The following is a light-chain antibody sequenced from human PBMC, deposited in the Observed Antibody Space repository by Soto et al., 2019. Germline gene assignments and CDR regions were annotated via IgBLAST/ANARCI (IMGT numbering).Light chain of an antibody. CDR2: DAS. CDR1: QSVSSH. Sequence: FSPGDRATLSCRASQSVSSHLAWYQQKFGQAPRLLIYDASNRATGIPARFSGSGSGTDFTLTISSLEPEDFAIYYCQQRSTWPQITFGQGTRLEIK. J-gene: IGKJ5*01. V-gene: IGKV3-11*01. CDR3: QQRSTWPQIT.